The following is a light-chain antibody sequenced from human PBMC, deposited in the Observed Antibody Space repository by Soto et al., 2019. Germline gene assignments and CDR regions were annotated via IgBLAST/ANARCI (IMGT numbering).Light chain of an antibody. CDR2: GAS. CDR3: QQYGSSPT. Sequence: EIVLTQSPGTLSLSPGERATLSCRASQSVSSSYLAWYQQKPGQAPRLRIYGASSRATGIPDRFSGSGSGTDVTLTISRLEPEDFAVYYCQQYGSSPTFGQGTKVEIK. J-gene: IGKJ1*01. CDR1: QSVSSSY. V-gene: IGKV3-20*01.